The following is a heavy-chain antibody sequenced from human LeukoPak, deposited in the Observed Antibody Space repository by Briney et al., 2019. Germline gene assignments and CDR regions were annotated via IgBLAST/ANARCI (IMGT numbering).Heavy chain of an antibody. Sequence: PSETLSLTCTVSGGSISSYYWSWIRQPPGKGLEWIGYIYYSGSTNYNPSLKSRVTISVDTSKNQFSLKLSSVTAADTAVYYCARIGHEDYYFNYWGQGTLVTVSS. CDR3: ARIGHEDYYFNY. V-gene: IGHV4-59*01. CDR2: IYYSGST. CDR1: GGSISSYY. J-gene: IGHJ4*02.